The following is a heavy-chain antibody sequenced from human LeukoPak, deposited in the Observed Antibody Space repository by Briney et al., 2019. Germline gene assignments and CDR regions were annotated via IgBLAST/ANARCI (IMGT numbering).Heavy chain of an antibody. CDR2: IKQDGSEK. Sequence: GSLRLSCAASGFTFSSYWMSWVRQAPGKGLEWVANIKQDGSEKYYVDSLKGRFIISRDNAKNSLYLQMNSLRAEDTAVYYCAKQRYGGEDYWGREPWSPSPQ. J-gene: IGHJ4*02. CDR1: GFTFSSYW. D-gene: IGHD3-16*01. V-gene: IGHV3-7*01. CDR3: AKQRYGGEDY.